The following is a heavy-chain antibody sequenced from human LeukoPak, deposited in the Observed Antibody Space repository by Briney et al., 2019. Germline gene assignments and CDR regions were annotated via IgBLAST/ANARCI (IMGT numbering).Heavy chain of an antibody. V-gene: IGHV3-7*03. J-gene: IGHJ4*02. CDR2: VKQDESER. CDR3: ARGRDVDY. Sequence: GGSLRLSCTASGFTFRSYWMTWVRQAPGKGLEWVANVKQDESERHYVDSVKGRFIISRDNAKNSVYLQMNSLRVDDTAVYYCARGRDVDYWGQGVLVAVSS. CDR1: GFTFRSYW.